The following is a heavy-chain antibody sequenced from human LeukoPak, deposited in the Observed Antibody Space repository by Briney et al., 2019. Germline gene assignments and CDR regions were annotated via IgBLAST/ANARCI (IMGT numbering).Heavy chain of an antibody. CDR3: ARAPPRSIAARPCDY. CDR2: ISAYNGNT. V-gene: IGHV1-18*01. CDR1: GYTFTSYG. D-gene: IGHD6-6*01. Sequence: GASVKVSCKASGYTFTSYGISWVRQAPGQGLEWMGWISAYNGNTNYAQKLQGRVTMTTDTTTSTAYMELRSLRSDDTAVYYCARAPPRSIAARPCDYWGQGTLVTVSS. J-gene: IGHJ4*02.